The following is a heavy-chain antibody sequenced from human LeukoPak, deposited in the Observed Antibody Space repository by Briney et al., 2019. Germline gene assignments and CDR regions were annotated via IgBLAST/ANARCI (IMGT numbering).Heavy chain of an antibody. Sequence: GGSLRLSCAASGFTFSSYSMNWVRQAPGKGLEWVSSISSSSSYIYYADSVKGRFTISRDNAKNSLYLQMNSLRAEDTAVYYCARDRGTMNLHYFDYWGQGTLVTVSS. CDR2: ISSSSSYI. D-gene: IGHD3-22*01. J-gene: IGHJ4*02. CDR1: GFTFSSYS. CDR3: ARDRGTMNLHYFDY. V-gene: IGHV3-21*01.